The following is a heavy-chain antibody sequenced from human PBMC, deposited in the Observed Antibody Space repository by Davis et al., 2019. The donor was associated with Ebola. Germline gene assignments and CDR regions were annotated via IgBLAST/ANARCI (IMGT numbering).Heavy chain of an antibody. CDR2: IIPLFRAA. Sequence: SVKVSCKASGYTFKNYAIIWVRQAPGQGLEWMGGIIPLFRAANHAQKFQGRVTITADTSTTTAYMELSSLTSEDTAVYYCARAASSGWFYFDYWGQGTLVTVSS. CDR3: ARAASSGWFYFDY. V-gene: IGHV1-69*06. CDR1: GYTFKNYA. D-gene: IGHD6-19*01. J-gene: IGHJ4*02.